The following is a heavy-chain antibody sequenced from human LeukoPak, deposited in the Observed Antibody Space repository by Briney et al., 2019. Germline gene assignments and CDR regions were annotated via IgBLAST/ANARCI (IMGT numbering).Heavy chain of an antibody. CDR3: ARNPDYGGNLKGIFDD. CDR2: ISSSGSTI. CDR1: GFTFSSYE. J-gene: IGHJ4*02. D-gene: IGHD4-23*01. V-gene: IGHV3-48*03. Sequence: GGSLRLSCAASGFTFSSYEMNWVRQAPGKGLEWVSYISSSGSTIYYADSVKGRFTISRDNAKNSLYLQMNSLRAEDTAVYYCARNPDYGGNLKGIFDDWGQGTLVTVSS.